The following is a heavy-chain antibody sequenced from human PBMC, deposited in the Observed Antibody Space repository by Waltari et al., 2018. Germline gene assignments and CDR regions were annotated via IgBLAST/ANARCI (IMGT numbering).Heavy chain of an antibody. D-gene: IGHD3-16*02. CDR2: IIPIFGTA. V-gene: IGHV1-69*01. Sequence: QVQLVQSGAEVKKPGSSVKVSCKASGGPFSSYAISWVRPAPGQGLEWMGGIIPIFGTANYAQKFQGRVTITADESTSTAYMELSSLRSEDTAVYYCARGRLGELSFRYDYFDYWGQGTLVTVSS. J-gene: IGHJ4*02. CDR3: ARGRLGELSFRYDYFDY. CDR1: GGPFSSYA.